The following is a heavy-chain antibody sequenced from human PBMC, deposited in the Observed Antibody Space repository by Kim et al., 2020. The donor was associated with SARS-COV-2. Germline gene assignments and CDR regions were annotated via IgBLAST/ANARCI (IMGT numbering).Heavy chain of an antibody. Sequence: GESLKISCKGSGYSFTSYWIGWVRQMPGKGLEWMGIIYPGDSDTRYSPSFQGQVTISADKSISTAYLQWSSLKASDTAMYYCARPSGYRNYYYYGMDVWGQGTTVTVSS. J-gene: IGHJ6*02. CDR1: GYSFTSYW. CDR3: ARPSGYRNYYYYGMDV. D-gene: IGHD3-22*01. CDR2: IYPGDSDT. V-gene: IGHV5-51*01.